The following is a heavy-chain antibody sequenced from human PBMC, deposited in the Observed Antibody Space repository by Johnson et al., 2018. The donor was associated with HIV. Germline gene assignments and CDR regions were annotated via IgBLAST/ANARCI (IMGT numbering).Heavy chain of an antibody. V-gene: IGHV3-NL1*01. Sequence: QVQLVESGGGLVQPGRSLRLSCAASGFTFSSYGMHWVRQAPGKGLEWVSAISGSGGSTYYADSVKGRFTISRDNSKNTLYLQMNSLRAEDTAVYYCARDGGFVGAFDIWGQGTMVIVSS. J-gene: IGHJ3*02. CDR2: ISGSGGST. CDR3: ARDGGFVGAFDI. CDR1: GFTFSSYG. D-gene: IGHD3-16*01.